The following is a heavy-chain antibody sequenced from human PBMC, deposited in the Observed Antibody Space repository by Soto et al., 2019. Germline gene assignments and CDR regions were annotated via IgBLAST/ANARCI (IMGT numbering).Heavy chain of an antibody. J-gene: IGHJ1*01. Sequence: GGSLRLSCAASGFTFSSSGMHWVRQAPGKGLEWVAVISYDGSNKYYADSMKGRFTISRDNSKNTLYLQMNSLRAEDTAVYYCAXATPPYTGSHSPWYFQHWGQGTLVTVSS. CDR2: ISYDGSNK. V-gene: IGHV3-30*18. D-gene: IGHD1-26*01. CDR3: AXATPPYTGSHSPWYFQH. CDR1: GFTFSSSG.